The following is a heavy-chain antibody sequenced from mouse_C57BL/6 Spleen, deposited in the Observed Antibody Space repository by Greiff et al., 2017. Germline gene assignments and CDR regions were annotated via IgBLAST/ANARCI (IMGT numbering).Heavy chain of an antibody. CDR2: IWSGGST. D-gene: IGHD2-4*01. J-gene: IGHJ3*01. V-gene: IGHV2-2*01. CDR1: GFSLTSYG. CDR3: ARMGYDYSFAY. Sequence: VKLQESGPGLVQPSQSLSITCTVSGFSLTSYGVHWVRQSPGKGLEWLGVIWSGGSTDYNAAFISRLSISKDNSKSQVFFKMNSLQADDTAIYYCARMGYDYSFAYWGQGTLVTVSA.